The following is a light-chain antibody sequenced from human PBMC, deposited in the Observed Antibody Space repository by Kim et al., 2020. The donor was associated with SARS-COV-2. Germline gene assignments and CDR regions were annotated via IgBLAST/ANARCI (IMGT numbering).Light chain of an antibody. CDR3: QQANSFPLT. CDR1: QDISSW. Sequence: DIQMTQSPSSVSASVGDRVNITCRASQDISSWLAWYQQKPGKAPELLISAATTLQSGVPSRFSGSGSGTDFTLTIISLQTEDFATYYCQQANSFPLTFGGGTKVDIK. CDR2: AAT. V-gene: IGKV1-12*01. J-gene: IGKJ4*01.